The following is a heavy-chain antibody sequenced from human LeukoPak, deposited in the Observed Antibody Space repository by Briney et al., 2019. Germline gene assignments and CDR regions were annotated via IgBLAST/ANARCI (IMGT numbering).Heavy chain of an antibody. CDR2: ISAYNGNT. CDR3: ARGLLYCSSTSCSFDY. D-gene: IGHD2-2*01. V-gene: IGHV1-18*01. CDR1: GYTFTSYG. Sequence: ASVKVSCKASGYTFTSYGTSWVRQAPGQGLEWMGWISAYNGNTNYAQKLQGRVTMTTDTSTSTAYMELRSLRSDDTAVYYCARGLLYCSSTSCSFDYWGQGTLVTVSS. J-gene: IGHJ4*02.